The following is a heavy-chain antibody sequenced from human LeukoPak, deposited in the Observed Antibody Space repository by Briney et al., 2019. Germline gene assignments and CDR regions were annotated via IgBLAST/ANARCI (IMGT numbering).Heavy chain of an antibody. J-gene: IGHJ4*02. CDR2: IKQDGSET. Sequence: GGSLRLSCAASGFTFSTYWMTWVRQAPGKGLEWVANIKQDGSETYYVDSVKGRFTISRDNAKNSMYLQMNSLGAEDTAVYYCARDSPERGYNYGPLDNYLDYWGQGTLVTVSS. CDR1: GFTFSTYW. D-gene: IGHD5-18*01. V-gene: IGHV3-7*01. CDR3: ARDSPERGYNYGPLDNYLDY.